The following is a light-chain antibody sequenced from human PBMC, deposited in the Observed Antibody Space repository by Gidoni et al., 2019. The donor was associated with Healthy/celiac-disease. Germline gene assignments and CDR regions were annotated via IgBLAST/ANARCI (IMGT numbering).Light chain of an antibody. CDR1: QSISSW. J-gene: IGKJ1*01. V-gene: IGKV1-5*03. Sequence: DIQMTQSPSTLSAYVGDRGTITCRASQSISSWLAWYQQKPGKAPKLLIYKASSLESGVPSRFSGSGSGTEFTLTISSLQPDDFATYSCQQYNSYSWTFGQXTKVEIK. CDR3: QQYNSYSWT. CDR2: KAS.